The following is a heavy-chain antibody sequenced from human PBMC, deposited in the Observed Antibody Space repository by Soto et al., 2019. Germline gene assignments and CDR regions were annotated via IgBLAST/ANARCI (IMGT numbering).Heavy chain of an antibody. V-gene: IGHV1-18*01. Sequence: QVQLVQSGAEVKKPGASVTVSCKASGYTFTTYGVSWVRQAPGQGLEWLGWINGYNGNAKYAENLQGRVTMTTDTPTSTADMELRSLRSDDTAVYYCARMGDVPYYYYGMDVWGQGTTVTVSS. CDR2: INGYNGNA. J-gene: IGHJ6*02. D-gene: IGHD3-16*01. CDR3: ARMGDVPYYYYGMDV. CDR1: GYTFTTYG.